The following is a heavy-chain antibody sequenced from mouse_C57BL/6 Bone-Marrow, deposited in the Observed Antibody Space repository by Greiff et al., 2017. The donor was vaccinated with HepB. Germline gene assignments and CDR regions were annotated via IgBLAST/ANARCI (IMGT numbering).Heavy chain of an antibody. CDR3: VRQDGLRRGYAMDY. D-gene: IGHD2-4*01. J-gene: IGHJ4*01. V-gene: IGHV10-1*01. CDR1: GFSFNTYA. Sequence: EVKLMESGGGLVQPKGSLKLSCAASGFSFNTYAMNWVRQAPGKGLEWVARIRSKSNNYATYYADSVKDRFTISRDDSESMLYLQMNNLKTEDTAMYYCVRQDGLRRGYAMDYWGQGTSVTVSS. CDR2: IRSKSNNYAT.